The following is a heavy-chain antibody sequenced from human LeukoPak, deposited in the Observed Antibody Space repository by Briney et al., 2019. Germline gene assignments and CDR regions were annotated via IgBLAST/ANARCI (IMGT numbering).Heavy chain of an antibody. Sequence: ASVKVSCKASGYTFTSYGISWVRQAPGQGLEWMGWISAYNGNTNYAQNFQGRVTLTRDTSTSTVYMELSSLRSEDTAVYYCARTHDYGDYIDYWGQGTLVTVSS. CDR1: GYTFTSYG. D-gene: IGHD4-17*01. J-gene: IGHJ4*01. V-gene: IGHV1-18*01. CDR3: ARTHDYGDYIDY. CDR2: ISAYNGNT.